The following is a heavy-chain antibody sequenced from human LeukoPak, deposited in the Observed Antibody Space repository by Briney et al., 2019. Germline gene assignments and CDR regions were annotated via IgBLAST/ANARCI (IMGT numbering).Heavy chain of an antibody. CDR2: IIPIFGTA. J-gene: IGHJ4*02. V-gene: IGHV1-69*01. CDR3: ARDPDCGGNSYFDY. D-gene: IGHD4-23*01. CDR1: GGTFSSYA. Sequence: ASVKVSCKASGGTFSSYAISWVRQAPGQGLEWMGGIIPIFGTANYAQKFQGRVTITADESTSTAYMELSSLRSEDTAVYYCARDPDCGGNSYFDYWGQGTLVTVSS.